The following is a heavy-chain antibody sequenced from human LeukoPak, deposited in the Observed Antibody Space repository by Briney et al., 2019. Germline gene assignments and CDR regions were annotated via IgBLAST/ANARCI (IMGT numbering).Heavy chain of an antibody. CDR2: IYYSGST. Sequence: SETLSLTCTVSGGSISSSSYYWGWIRQPPGKGLEWIGSIYYSGSTYYNPSLKGRVTISVDTSKNQFSLKLSSVTAADTAVYYCASSNYYDSSGYYYFDYWGQGTLVTVSS. CDR3: ASSNYYDSSGYYYFDY. V-gene: IGHV4-39*07. D-gene: IGHD3-22*01. J-gene: IGHJ4*02. CDR1: GGSISSSSYY.